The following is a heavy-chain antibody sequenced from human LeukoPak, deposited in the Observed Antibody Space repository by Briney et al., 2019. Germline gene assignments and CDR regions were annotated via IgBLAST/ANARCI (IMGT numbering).Heavy chain of an antibody. CDR1: GGSIATNNW. J-gene: IGHJ4*02. D-gene: IGHD6-6*01. V-gene: IGHV4-4*02. Sequence: SETLSLTCAVSGGSIATNNWWSWVRQSPGKGLEWIGEIYHSGNSNYNPSLKSRVTISVDKSKNQFSMKLTSVTTEDTAFYYCARDVGARLPGYWGQGILVSVSS. CDR2: IYHSGNS. CDR3: ARDVGARLPGY.